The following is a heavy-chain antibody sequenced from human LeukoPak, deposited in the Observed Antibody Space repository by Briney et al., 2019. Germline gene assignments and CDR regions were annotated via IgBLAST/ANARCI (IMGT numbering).Heavy chain of an antibody. CDR2: IIPIFGTA. J-gene: IGHJ4*02. CDR3: ARANNWEFDH. V-gene: IGHV1-69*05. CDR1: GGTFSSYA. D-gene: IGHD1-20*01. Sequence: ASVKVSCKASGGTFSSYAISWVRQAPRQGLEWVGRIIPIFGTANYAQKFQGRVTITTDESTSTAYMELSSLRSEDTAVYYCARANNWEFDHWGQGTLVTVSS.